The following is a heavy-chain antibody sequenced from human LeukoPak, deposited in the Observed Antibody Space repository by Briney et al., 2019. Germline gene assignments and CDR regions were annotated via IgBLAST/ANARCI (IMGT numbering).Heavy chain of an antibody. CDR2: IYYSGST. Sequence: PSETLSLTCTVSGGSISSGGYYWSWIRQHPGKGLEWIGYIYYSGSTYYNPSLKSRVTISVDTSKNQFSLKLSSVTAADTAVYYCAREHDYYDSSGLDYWGQGTLVTVSS. CDR1: GGSISSGGYY. J-gene: IGHJ4*02. V-gene: IGHV4-31*03. CDR3: AREHDYYDSSGLDY. D-gene: IGHD3-22*01.